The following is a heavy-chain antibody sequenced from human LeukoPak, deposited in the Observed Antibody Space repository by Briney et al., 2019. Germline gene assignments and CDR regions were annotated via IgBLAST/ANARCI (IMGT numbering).Heavy chain of an antibody. CDR3: AHQHPYYDFWSGLGFAFDI. V-gene: IGHV3-23*01. J-gene: IGHJ3*02. D-gene: IGHD3-3*01. CDR2: SSASGGGT. Sequence: GGSLRLSCAASGFTFSSYAMTWVRQAPGKGLELVSGSSASGGGTYLADSVKGRFTISRDNSKNMLYLQLNRLRADDTALYYCAHQHPYYDFWSGLGFAFDIWAQGTMVTVSS. CDR1: GFTFSSYA.